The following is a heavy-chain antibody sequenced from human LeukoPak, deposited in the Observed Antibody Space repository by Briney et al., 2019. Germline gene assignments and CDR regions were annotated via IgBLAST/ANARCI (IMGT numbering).Heavy chain of an antibody. CDR2: IYYSGST. Sequence: PSETLSLTCTVPSGSISSYYWSWIRQPPGKGLEWIGYIYYSGSTNYNPSLKSRVIISVDTFKNQFSLKLSSVTAADTAVYYCARKGLGRRDGFDVWGQGTMVTVSS. CDR3: ARKGLGRRDGFDV. CDR1: SGSISSYY. J-gene: IGHJ3*01. D-gene: IGHD3/OR15-3a*01. V-gene: IGHV4-59*01.